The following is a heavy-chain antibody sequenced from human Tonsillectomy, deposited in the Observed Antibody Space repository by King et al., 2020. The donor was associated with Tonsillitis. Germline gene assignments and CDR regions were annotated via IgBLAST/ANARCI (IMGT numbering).Heavy chain of an antibody. Sequence: QLQESGPGLVKPSETLSLTCTVSGGSISTYYWSWIRQPPGKGLEWIGYIYYSGSTNYNPSLKSRVTISVDTSKNQFSLKLSSVTAADTAVYYCARGIIAAAGTGMKIYYFDYWGQGTLVTVSS. CDR1: GGSISTYY. J-gene: IGHJ4*02. V-gene: IGHV4-59*01. CDR3: ARGIIAAAGTGMKIYYFDY. CDR2: IYYSGST. D-gene: IGHD6-13*01.